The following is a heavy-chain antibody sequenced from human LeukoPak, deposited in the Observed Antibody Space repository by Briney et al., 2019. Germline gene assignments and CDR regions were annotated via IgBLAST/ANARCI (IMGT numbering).Heavy chain of an antibody. CDR2: IRGSGDST. J-gene: IGHJ4*02. V-gene: IGHV3-23*01. D-gene: IGHD5-18*01. CDR1: GFTFSSYA. Sequence: GGSLRLSCAASGFTFSSYAMSWVRQAPGKGLEWVSAIRGSGDSTYYADSVKGRFTISRDNSQNTLYLQMNSLRAEDTAVYYCAKDLREEYSYGYDHYWGQGTLVTVSS. CDR3: AKDLREEYSYGYDHY.